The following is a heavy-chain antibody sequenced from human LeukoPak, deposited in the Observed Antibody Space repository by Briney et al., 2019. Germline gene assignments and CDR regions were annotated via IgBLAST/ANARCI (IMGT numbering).Heavy chain of an antibody. CDR3: ARSLTSTWYSVDY. CDR2: ILYDGINK. V-gene: IGHV3-30-3*01. D-gene: IGHD6-13*01. Sequence: GRSLRLSCAASGFTFSGYAMHWVRQAPGKGLEWVAVILYDGINKNYADSVKGRFTISRDNSKNTLYLQMNSLRAEDTAVYYCARSLTSTWYSVDYWGQGTLVTVSS. CDR1: GFTFSGYA. J-gene: IGHJ4*02.